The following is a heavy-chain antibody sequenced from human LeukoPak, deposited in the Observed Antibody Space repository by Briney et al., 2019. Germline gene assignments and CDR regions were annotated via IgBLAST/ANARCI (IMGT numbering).Heavy chain of an antibody. CDR2: ISSSSSYM. J-gene: IGHJ3*02. CDR1: GFTFNTYN. V-gene: IGHV3-21*01. CDR3: ARDRGSQEPYAFDI. D-gene: IGHD1-26*01. Sequence: PGGSLRLSCAASGFTFNTYNMNWVRQAPGKGLEWVSSISSSSSYMYYADSVRGRFTISRDNAKSSLYLQMNSLRAEDTAVYYCARDRGSQEPYAFDIWGQGTMVTVSS.